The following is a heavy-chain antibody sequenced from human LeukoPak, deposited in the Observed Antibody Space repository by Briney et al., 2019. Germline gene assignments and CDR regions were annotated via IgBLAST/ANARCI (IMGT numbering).Heavy chain of an antibody. CDR1: GFTFSSYA. V-gene: IGHV3-23*01. Sequence: GGSLRLSCAASGFTFSSYAMSWVRQAPGKGLEWVSAISGSGGSTYYADSVKGRFTISRDNSKNTLYLQMNSLRAEDTAVYYCATYYYGSGSYWVDYWGQGTLVTVSS. D-gene: IGHD3-10*01. CDR3: ATYYYGSGSYWVDY. CDR2: ISGSGGST. J-gene: IGHJ4*02.